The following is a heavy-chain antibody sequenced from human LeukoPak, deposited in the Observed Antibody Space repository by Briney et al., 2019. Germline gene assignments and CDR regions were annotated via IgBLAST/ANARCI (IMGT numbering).Heavy chain of an antibody. CDR2: IIPIFGTA. CDR1: GGTFSSYA. V-gene: IGHV1-69*13. CDR3: ARNDWGAYYFDY. Sequence: SVKVSCMASGGTFSSYAISWVRQAPGQGLEWMGGIIPIFGTANYAQKFQGRVTITADESTSTAYMELSSLRPEDTAVYYCARNDWGAYYFDYWGQGTLVTVSS. J-gene: IGHJ4*02. D-gene: IGHD7-27*01.